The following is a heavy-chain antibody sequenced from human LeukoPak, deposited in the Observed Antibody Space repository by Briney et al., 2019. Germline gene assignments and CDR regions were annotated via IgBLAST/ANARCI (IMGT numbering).Heavy chain of an antibody. D-gene: IGHD3/OR15-3a*01. J-gene: IGHJ4*02. CDR3: ARQTGSGLFTLP. CDR2: IYYTGNT. V-gene: IGHV4-39*01. Sequence: PSETLSLTCTVSGVSISSSNSYWGWIRQPPGKGLEWIGSIYYTGNTYYNASLKSRVTISIDTSKNQISLRLTSVTVTDTAMYYCARQTGSGLFTLPGGQGTLVTVSS. CDR1: GVSISSSNSY.